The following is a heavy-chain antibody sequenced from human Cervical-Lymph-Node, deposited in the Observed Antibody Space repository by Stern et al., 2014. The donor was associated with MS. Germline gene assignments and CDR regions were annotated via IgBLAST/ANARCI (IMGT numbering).Heavy chain of an antibody. CDR3: ARERGNTYGFDY. Sequence: QVQLVQSGAEVRKPGSSVKVSCRASGVTINTYAVSWVRQAPGQGLAWMGASVPVFGKSKNAQRFQERVTITADESTSTVYMELSGLTSEDTAVYYCARERGNTYGFDYWGQGTLVTVSS. V-gene: IGHV1-69*01. D-gene: IGHD4-23*01. J-gene: IGHJ4*02. CDR1: GVTINTYA. CDR2: SVPVFGKS.